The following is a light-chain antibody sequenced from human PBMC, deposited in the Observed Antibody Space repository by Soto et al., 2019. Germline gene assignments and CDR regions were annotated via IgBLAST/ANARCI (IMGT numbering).Light chain of an antibody. V-gene: IGKV3-20*01. CDR2: GTS. J-gene: IGKJ1*01. CDR1: QSVSSKY. CDR3: QQNDTSPSWT. Sequence: EIVLTQSPGTLSLSPGERATLSCRASQSVSSKYLAWYQQKPGQAPRLLIYGTSSRATGTSDRFRGSGSGTDFTLTISRLEPGDFAVCYCQQNDTSPSWTFGQGTKVESK.